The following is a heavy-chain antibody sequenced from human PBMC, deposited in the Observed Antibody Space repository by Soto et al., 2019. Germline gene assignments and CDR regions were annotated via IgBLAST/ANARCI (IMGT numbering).Heavy chain of an antibody. D-gene: IGHD3-10*01. CDR1: GGTFDSYA. CDR3: ARDPQITLIRSYYSLAV. CDR2: ITPIFRAA. V-gene: IGHV1-69*13. Sequence: SVKVSCKALGGTFDSYAVSWVRQAPGQGLEWVGGITPIFRAADYAQKFQGRITITADLSTSTSYMELSSLTSDDTGVYYCARDPQITLIRSYYSLAVWGQGTTVTVSS. J-gene: IGHJ6*02.